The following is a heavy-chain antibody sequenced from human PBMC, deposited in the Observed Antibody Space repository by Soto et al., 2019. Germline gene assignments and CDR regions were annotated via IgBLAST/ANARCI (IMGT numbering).Heavy chain of an antibody. Sequence: PSETLSLTCTVSGGSISSSSYYWGWIRQPPGKGLEWIGSIYYSGSTYYNPSLKSRVTISVDTFKNQFSLKLSSVTAADTAVYYCARRRWFGEFPAWFDPWGQVTLVTVSS. CDR3: ARRRWFGEFPAWFDP. J-gene: IGHJ5*02. V-gene: IGHV4-39*01. D-gene: IGHD3-10*01. CDR1: GGSISSSSYY. CDR2: IYYSGST.